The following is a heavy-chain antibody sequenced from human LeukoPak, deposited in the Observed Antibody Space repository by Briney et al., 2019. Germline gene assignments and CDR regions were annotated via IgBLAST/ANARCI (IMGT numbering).Heavy chain of an antibody. CDR2: INAGNGNT. Sequence: ASVKVSCKASGYIFTTYAMHWVRQAPGQSLEWMGWINAGNGNTKYSQKFQGRVTITRDTSANIAYMELSSQRSEDTAVYYCATTVSAGTYRYFQHWGQGTLVTVSS. J-gene: IGHJ1*01. D-gene: IGHD6-13*01. V-gene: IGHV1-3*01. CDR3: ATTVSAGTYRYFQH. CDR1: GYIFTTYA.